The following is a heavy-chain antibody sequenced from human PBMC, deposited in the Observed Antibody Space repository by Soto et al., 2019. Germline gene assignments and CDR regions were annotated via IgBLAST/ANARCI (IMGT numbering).Heavy chain of an antibody. V-gene: IGHV4-30-4*01. Sequence: LSVTCTVSGGSISSGDYYWSWIRQPPGKGLEWIGYIYYSGSTYYNPSLRSRLTISVDTSKNQFSLKLSSVTAADTAVYCCARLGPTTVPTSYFTGNYNGMDVWGQGTTVTVSS. D-gene: IGHD4-17*01. CDR2: IYYSGST. CDR1: GGSISSGDYY. CDR3: ARLGPTTVPTSYFTGNYNGMDV. J-gene: IGHJ6*02.